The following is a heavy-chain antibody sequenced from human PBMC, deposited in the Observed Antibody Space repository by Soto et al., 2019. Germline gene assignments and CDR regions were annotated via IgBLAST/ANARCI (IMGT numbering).Heavy chain of an antibody. V-gene: IGHV3-30-3*01. D-gene: IGHD3-3*01. J-gene: IGHJ4*02. CDR3: ARDLGYDFWSGYYTYGGVDY. Sequence: GGSLRLSCAASGFTFSSYAMHWVRQAPGKGLEWVAVISYDGSNKYYADSVKGRFTISRDNSKNTLYLQMNSLRAEDTALYYCARDLGYDFWSGYYTYGGVDYWGQGTLVTVSS. CDR2: ISYDGSNK. CDR1: GFTFSSYA.